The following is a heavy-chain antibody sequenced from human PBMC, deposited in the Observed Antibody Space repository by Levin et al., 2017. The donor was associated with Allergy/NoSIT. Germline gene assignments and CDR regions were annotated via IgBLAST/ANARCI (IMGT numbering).Heavy chain of an antibody. CDR1: GYSFTSYW. CDR3: AVMSLVRGVIFDY. Sequence: ASVKVSCKGSGYSFTSYWIGWVRQMPGKGLEWMGIIYPGDSDTRYSPSFQGQVTISADKSISTAYLQWSSLKASDTAMYYCAVMSLVRGVIFDYWGQGTLVTVSS. D-gene: IGHD3-10*01. V-gene: IGHV5-51*01. J-gene: IGHJ4*02. CDR2: IYPGDSDT.